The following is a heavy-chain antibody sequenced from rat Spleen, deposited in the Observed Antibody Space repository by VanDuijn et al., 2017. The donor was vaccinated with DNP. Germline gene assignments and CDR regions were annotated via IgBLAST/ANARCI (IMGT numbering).Heavy chain of an antibody. CDR2: ISTGGDYT. J-gene: IGHJ3*01. V-gene: IGHV5S14*01. CDR1: GFTFSNYY. Sequence: EVQLVESGGGLVQPGRSMKLSCTASGFTFSNYYMAWVRQTPTKGLEWVASISTGGDYTHYRDSVKGRFTLSRDNAKNTQYLQMDSLRSEDTAMYYCASGTPVATYNWFAYWGQGTLVTVSS. D-gene: IGHD1-8*01. CDR3: ASGTPVATYNWFAY.